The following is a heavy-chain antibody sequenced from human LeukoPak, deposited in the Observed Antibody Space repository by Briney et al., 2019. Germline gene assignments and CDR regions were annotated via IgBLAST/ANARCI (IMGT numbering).Heavy chain of an antibody. V-gene: IGHV4-34*01. D-gene: IGHD6-19*01. CDR3: ARCPLVYSSGWYWFDP. CDR2: INHSGST. Sequence: PSETLSLTCAVYGGSFSGYYWSWIRQPPGKGLEWIGEINHSGSTNYNPSLRSRVTISVDTSKNLFSLKLSSVTAADTAVYYCARCPLVYSSGWYWFDPWGQGTLVTVSS. J-gene: IGHJ5*02. CDR1: GGSFSGYY.